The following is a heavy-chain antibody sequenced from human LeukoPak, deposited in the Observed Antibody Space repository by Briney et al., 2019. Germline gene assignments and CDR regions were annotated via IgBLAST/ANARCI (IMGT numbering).Heavy chain of an antibody. CDR3: ARGKRTMDV. V-gene: IGHV3-11*01. Sequence: GGSLRLSCVASGFTFSGYYMTWIRQAPGRGLEWVSYMSSSGSGIYYTESVKGRFTISRDNTNNSLFLQMNSLRAEDTAVYYCARGKRTMDVWGQGTTVIVSS. CDR1: GFTFSGYY. CDR2: MSSSGSGI. J-gene: IGHJ6*02.